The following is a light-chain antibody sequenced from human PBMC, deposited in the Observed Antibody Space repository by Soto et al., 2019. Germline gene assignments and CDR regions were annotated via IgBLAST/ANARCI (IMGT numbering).Light chain of an antibody. CDR3: QQYNNWPPAWT. Sequence: FVLTQSPGTLSLSPGERATLSCRASQTVRNNYLAWYQQKPDQAPRLLIYAASTRASGFPARFSGGGSGTEFTLTISSLQSEDFAVYYCQQYNNWPPAWTFGQGAKVDIK. CDR1: QTVRNN. CDR2: AAS. J-gene: IGKJ1*01. V-gene: IGKV3-15*01.